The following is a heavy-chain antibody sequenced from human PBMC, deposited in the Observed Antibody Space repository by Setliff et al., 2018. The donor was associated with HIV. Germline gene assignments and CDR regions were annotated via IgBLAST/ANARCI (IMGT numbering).Heavy chain of an antibody. V-gene: IGHV4-39*01. Sequence: SETLSLTCTVSGGSVSSSPFYWGWIRQPPGKGLEWIGSLYYTGTTYYNSSLKTRVTISADTSRNQISLTLTSVTAADTAVYYRARSKTFYDFWGGYYTHGAFKIWGLGTMVTVSS. CDR3: ARSKTFYDFWGGYYTHGAFKI. CDR2: LYYTGTT. CDR1: GGSVSSSPFY. D-gene: IGHD3-3*01. J-gene: IGHJ3*02.